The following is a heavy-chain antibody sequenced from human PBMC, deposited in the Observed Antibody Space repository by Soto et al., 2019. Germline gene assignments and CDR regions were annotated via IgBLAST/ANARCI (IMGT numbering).Heavy chain of an antibody. CDR1: RGSISRYY. CDR2: IYWDDDK. CDR3: AHKVVLDLAFDY. J-gene: IGHJ4*02. Sequence: TLSLTCTVSRGSISRYYFSWIRQPPGKGLEWLAVIYWDDDKRYSPSLKSRLTITKDPSKKQVVLTMTDMDPVDTATYYCAHKVVLDLAFDYWGQGTLVTVSS. V-gene: IGHV2-5*08. D-gene: IGHD2-15*01.